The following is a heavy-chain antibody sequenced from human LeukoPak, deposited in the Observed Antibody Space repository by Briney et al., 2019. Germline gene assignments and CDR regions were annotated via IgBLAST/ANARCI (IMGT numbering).Heavy chain of an antibody. Sequence: GGSLGLSCAASGFTFSEDYMTWIRQTPGRGLEWVSFISNSGTIVYYAESVKGRFTISRDNAKNSLYLQMNSLRAEDTAVYYCARDASGWSTYWGQGTLVTVSS. CDR1: GFTFSEDY. V-gene: IGHV3-11*04. CDR2: ISNSGTIV. D-gene: IGHD6-19*01. CDR3: ARDASGWSTY. J-gene: IGHJ4*02.